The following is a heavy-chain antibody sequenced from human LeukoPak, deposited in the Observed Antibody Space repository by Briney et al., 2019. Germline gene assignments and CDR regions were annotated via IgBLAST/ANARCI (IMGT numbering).Heavy chain of an antibody. D-gene: IGHD5-12*01. CDR2: ISSSGAYI. CDR3: ALRTGDY. J-gene: IGHJ4*02. Sequence: GGSLRLSCAASGFPFSTYDMNWVRQAPGKGLEWVSSISSSGAYIYYADSVKGRFTISRDNAKNLLYLQMNSLRAEDTAAYYCALRTGDYWGQGTLVTVSS. CDR1: GFPFSTYD. V-gene: IGHV3-21*01.